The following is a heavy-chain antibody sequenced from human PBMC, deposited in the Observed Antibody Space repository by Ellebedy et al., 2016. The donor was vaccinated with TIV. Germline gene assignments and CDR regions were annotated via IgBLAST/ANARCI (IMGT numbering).Heavy chain of an antibody. CDR3: ASFDYDVEGYYGLDV. CDR2: FLRGGDT. CDR1: GASTSTYS. V-gene: IGHV4-59*01. D-gene: IGHD3-16*01. Sequence: SETLSLXCTVSGASTSTYSWTWIRQPPGKGLEWMGYFLRGGDTNYNPSLESRVFMSINTSRNQFSLSLSSVTAADTGLYFCASFDYDVEGYYGLDVWGQGTTVTVSS. J-gene: IGHJ6*02.